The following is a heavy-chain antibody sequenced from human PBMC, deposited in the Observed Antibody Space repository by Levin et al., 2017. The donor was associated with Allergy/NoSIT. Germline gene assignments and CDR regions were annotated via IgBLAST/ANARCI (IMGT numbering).Heavy chain of an antibody. CDR1: GFTFSSYA. J-gene: IGHJ4*02. D-gene: IGHD3-22*01. V-gene: IGHV3-30-3*01. CDR2: ISYDGSNK. Sequence: GGSLRLSCAASGFTFSSYAMHWVRQAPGKGLEWVAVISYDGSNKYYADSVKGRFTISRDNSKNTLYLQMNSLRAEDTAVYYCARDTYYYDSSGYLDYWGQGTLVTVSS. CDR3: ARDTYYYDSSGYLDY.